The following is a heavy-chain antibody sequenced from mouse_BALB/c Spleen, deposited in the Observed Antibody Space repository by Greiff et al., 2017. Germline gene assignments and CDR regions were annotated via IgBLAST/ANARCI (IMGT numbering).Heavy chain of an antibody. CDR2: IRNKANGYTT. J-gene: IGHJ4*01. D-gene: IGHD1-1*01. CDR3: ARDDYYGSSYAMDY. V-gene: IGHV7-3*02. Sequence: EVKLVESGGGLVQPGGSLRHSCATSGFTFTDYYMSWVRQPPGKALEWLGFIRNKANGYTTEYSASVKGRFTISRDNSQSILYLQMNTLRAEDSATYYCARDDYYGSSYAMDYWGQGTSVTVSS. CDR1: GFTFTDYY.